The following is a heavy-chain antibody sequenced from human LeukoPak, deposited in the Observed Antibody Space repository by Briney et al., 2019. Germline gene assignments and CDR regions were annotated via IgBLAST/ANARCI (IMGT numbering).Heavy chain of an antibody. D-gene: IGHD1-26*01. CDR3: AKEGLVNFYYFDY. CDR1: GFTFSSYA. J-gene: IGHJ4*02. CDR2: ISGSGDST. Sequence: GGSLRVSCAASGFTFSSYAMSWVRQAPGRGLQWVSTISGSGDSTYYADSVKGRFTIFRDNSKNTLYLQMNSLRAADTAVYYCAKEGLVNFYYFDYWGQGTLVTVSS. V-gene: IGHV3-23*01.